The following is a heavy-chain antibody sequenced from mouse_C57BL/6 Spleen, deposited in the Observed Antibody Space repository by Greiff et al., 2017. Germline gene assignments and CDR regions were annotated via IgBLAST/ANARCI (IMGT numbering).Heavy chain of an antibody. CDR1: GFSLTSYG. J-gene: IGHJ4*01. CDR2: IWSDGST. Sequence: QVQLQQSGPGLVAPSQSLSITCTVSGFSLTSYGVHWVRQPPGKGLEWLVVIWSDGSTTYNSALKSRLSISKDNSKSQVFLKMNSLQTDDTAMYYCARQFSYGNYVGYYAMDYWGQGTSVTVSS. CDR3: ARQFSYGNYVGYYAMDY. V-gene: IGHV2-6-1*01. D-gene: IGHD2-1*01.